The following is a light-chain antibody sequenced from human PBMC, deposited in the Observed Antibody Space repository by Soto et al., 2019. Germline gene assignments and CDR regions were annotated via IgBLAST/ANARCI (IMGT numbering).Light chain of an antibody. V-gene: IGLV2-23*02. CDR2: EVS. CDR1: SSDVGSYNI. Sequence: QSALTQPASVSGSPGQSITISCTGTSSDVGSYNIVSWYQHHPGKAPKLMIYEVSKRPSGVSNRFSGSKSGNTASLTISGLQAEDEADYYCCSYAGSSTYLVFGGGTKVTVL. CDR3: CSYAGSSTYLV. J-gene: IGLJ2*01.